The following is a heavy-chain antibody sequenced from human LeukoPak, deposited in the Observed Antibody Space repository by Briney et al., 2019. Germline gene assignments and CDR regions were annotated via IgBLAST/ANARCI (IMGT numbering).Heavy chain of an antibody. J-gene: IGHJ4*02. V-gene: IGHV3-33*06. CDR2: IWYDGSNK. D-gene: IGHD3-22*01. CDR1: GFTFSSYG. Sequence: GGSLRLSCAASGFTFSSYGMHWVRQAPGKGLEWVAVIWYDGSNKYYADSVKGRFTISRDNSKNTLYLQMNNLRAEDTAVYYCAKDNYYDSSGYSLLDYWGQGTLVTVSS. CDR3: AKDNYYDSSGYSLLDY.